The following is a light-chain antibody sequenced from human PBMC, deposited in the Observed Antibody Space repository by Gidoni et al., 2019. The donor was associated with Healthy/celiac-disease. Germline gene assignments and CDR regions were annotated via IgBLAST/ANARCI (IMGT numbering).Light chain of an antibody. V-gene: IGLV3-1*01. J-gene: IGLJ2*01. Sequence: SYELTQPPSVSVSPGQTASITCPGDKLGDKYACWYQQKPGQSPGLVIYQDSKRPSGIPERFSGSNSGNTATLTISGTQAMDEADYYCQAWDSSWGFGGGTKLTVL. CDR2: QDS. CDR3: QAWDSSWG. CDR1: KLGDKY.